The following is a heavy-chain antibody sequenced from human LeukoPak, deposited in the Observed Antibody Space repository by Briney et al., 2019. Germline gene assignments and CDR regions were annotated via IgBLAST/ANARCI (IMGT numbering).Heavy chain of an antibody. CDR1: GFTFSSYE. Sequence: PGGSLRLSCAASGFTFSSYEMNWVRQAPGKGLEWVSYISSSGSTVYYADSVKGRFTVSRDNAKNSLYLHMNSLRDEDTAVYYCAHVKARSGSTFDIWGQGTMVTVSS. D-gene: IGHD3-10*01. CDR3: AHVKARSGSTFDI. CDR2: ISSSGSTV. V-gene: IGHV3-48*03. J-gene: IGHJ3*02.